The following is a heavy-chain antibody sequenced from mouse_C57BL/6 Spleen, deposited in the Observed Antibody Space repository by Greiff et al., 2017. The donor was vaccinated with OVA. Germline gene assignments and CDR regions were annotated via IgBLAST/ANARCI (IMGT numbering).Heavy chain of an antibody. CDR2: ISDGGSYT. CDR1: GFTFSSYA. CDR3: ARSMVTTYFDY. Sequence: EVKLVESGGGLVKPGGSLKLSCAASGFTFSSYAMSWVRQTPEKRLEWVATISDGGSYTYYPDNVKGRFTISRDNAKNNLYLQMSHLKSEDTAMYYCARSMVTTYFDYWGQGTTLTVSS. D-gene: IGHD2-2*01. V-gene: IGHV5-4*03. J-gene: IGHJ2*01.